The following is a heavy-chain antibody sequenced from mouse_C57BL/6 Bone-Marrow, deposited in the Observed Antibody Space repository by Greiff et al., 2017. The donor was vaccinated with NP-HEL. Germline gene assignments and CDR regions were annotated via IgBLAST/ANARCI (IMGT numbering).Heavy chain of an antibody. Sequence: EVQRVESGGGLVKPGGSLKLSCAASGFTFSSYAMSWVRQTPEKRLEWVATISDGGSYTYYPDNVKGRFTISRDNAKNNLYLQMSHLKSEDTAMYYCARDRTTVLDYWGQGTTLTVSS. V-gene: IGHV5-4*01. D-gene: IGHD1-1*01. CDR2: ISDGGSYT. J-gene: IGHJ2*01. CDR1: GFTFSSYA. CDR3: ARDRTTVLDY.